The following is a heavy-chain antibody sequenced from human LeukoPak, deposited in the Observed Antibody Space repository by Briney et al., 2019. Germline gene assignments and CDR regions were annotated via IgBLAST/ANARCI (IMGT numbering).Heavy chain of an antibody. Sequence: SETLSLTCTVSGASISSGGYYWSWIRQHPGKGLEWIGYIYYSGSTYYNPSLKSRVTISVDTSKNQFSLKLSSVTAADTAVYYCARGGTVTFDYWGQGTLVTVSS. J-gene: IGHJ4*02. CDR3: ARGGTVTFDY. V-gene: IGHV4-31*03. CDR2: IYYSGST. D-gene: IGHD4-17*01. CDR1: GASISSGGYY.